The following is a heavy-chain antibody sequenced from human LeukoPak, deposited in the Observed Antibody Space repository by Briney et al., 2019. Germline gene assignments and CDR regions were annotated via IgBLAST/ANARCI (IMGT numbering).Heavy chain of an antibody. CDR1: GYTFTGYY. J-gene: IGHJ3*02. Sequence: ASVKVSCKTSGYTFTGYYIHWVRQAPGQGLEWMGWINSNSGDTNYAQKFQDRVTMTRDTSISTAYMELSRLRSDDTAVYYCARDPGYCSSGSCSNLAFDIWGQGTMVTVSS. CDR2: INSNSGDT. D-gene: IGHD2-15*01. V-gene: IGHV1-2*02. CDR3: ARDPGYCSSGSCSNLAFDI.